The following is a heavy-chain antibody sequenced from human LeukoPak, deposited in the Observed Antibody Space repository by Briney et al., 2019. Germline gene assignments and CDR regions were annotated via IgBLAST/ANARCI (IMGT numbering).Heavy chain of an antibody. J-gene: IGHJ4*02. CDR1: GYTFTSYD. D-gene: IGHD1-26*01. V-gene: IGHV1-8*03. CDR3: ARGKVGATDVGDY. Sequence: GASAKVSCKASGYTFTSYDINWVRQATGQGLEWMGWMNPNSGNTGYAQKFQGRVTITRNTSISTAYMELSSLRSEDTAVYYCARGKVGATDVGDYWGQGTLVTVSS. CDR2: MNPNSGNT.